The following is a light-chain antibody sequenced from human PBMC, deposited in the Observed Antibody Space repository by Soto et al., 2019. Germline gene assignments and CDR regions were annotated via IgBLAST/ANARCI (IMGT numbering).Light chain of an antibody. CDR2: DVQ. J-gene: IGLJ2*01. V-gene: IGLV2-14*03. Sequence: QSALTQPASVSGSPGQSIAISCTGTSSDVGNYPYVSWYQQHPGKVPKLVIFDVQQRPSGVSNRFSDSKSGNPASLTISGLQAEDEGAYSCASYTTGSTVVFGRVTELTVL. CDR3: ASYTTGSTVV. CDR1: SSDVGNYPY.